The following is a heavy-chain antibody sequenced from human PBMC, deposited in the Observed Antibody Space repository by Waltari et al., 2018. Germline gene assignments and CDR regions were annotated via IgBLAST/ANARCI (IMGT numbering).Heavy chain of an antibody. Sequence: EVRLVESGGGLVQPGGSLRLSCAASTLLFSNSWMNWVRQAPGKGLEWVANIKKDGSEKYYVDSVKGRFTISRDNPKNSLYLEMTSLRAEDTAVYYCASGAGWLIDYWGQGTLVTVSS. J-gene: IGHJ4*02. CDR2: IKKDGSEK. V-gene: IGHV3-7*01. CDR1: TLLFSNSW. CDR3: ASGAGWLIDY. D-gene: IGHD6-19*01.